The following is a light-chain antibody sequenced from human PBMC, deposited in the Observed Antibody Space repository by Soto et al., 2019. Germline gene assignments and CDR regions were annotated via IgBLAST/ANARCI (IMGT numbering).Light chain of an antibody. CDR1: QDISSW. J-gene: IGKJ4*01. CDR2: AAS. Sequence: DIQMTQSPSSVSASVGDRVTITCRASQDISSWVAWYQQKPGKAPKILISAASSLQSGVQRRFSGSVSGTDFTLIISSLQPEDFATYFCQQGDSFPFTFGGGTKVEI. V-gene: IGKV1-12*01. CDR3: QQGDSFPFT.